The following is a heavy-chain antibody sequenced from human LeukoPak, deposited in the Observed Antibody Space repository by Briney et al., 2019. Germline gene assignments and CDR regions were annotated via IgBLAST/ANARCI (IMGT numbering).Heavy chain of an antibody. CDR3: ARAPERWYSYGSYTFYYMDV. CDR1: GGSISRYY. V-gene: IGHV4-59*01. J-gene: IGHJ6*03. CDR2: ISYSGST. Sequence: SETLSLTCTVSGGSISRYYWNWIRQPPGKGLEWIGSISYSGSTKFNPSLESRVTISVDTSKNQISLKLSSVTAADTAKYYCARAPERWYSYGSYTFYYMDVWGEGTTVTVSS. D-gene: IGHD5-18*01.